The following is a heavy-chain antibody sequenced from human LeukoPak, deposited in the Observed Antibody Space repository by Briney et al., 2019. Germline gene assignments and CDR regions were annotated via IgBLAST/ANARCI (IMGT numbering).Heavy chain of an antibody. V-gene: IGHV3-21*01. Sequence: GGSLRLSCAASGFTFNIYSMNWVRQAPGKGLEWVSRITSSSHYIYYADSVKGRFTISRDNAKNSLYLDMRSLRADDTAVYYCARAENSGSGGLDPWGQGTLVTVSS. CDR3: ARAENSGSGGLDP. J-gene: IGHJ5*02. D-gene: IGHD2-15*01. CDR1: GFTFNIYS. CDR2: ITSSSHYI.